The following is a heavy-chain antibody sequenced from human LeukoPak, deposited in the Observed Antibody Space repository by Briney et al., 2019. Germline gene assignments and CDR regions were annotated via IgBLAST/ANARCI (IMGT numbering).Heavy chain of an antibody. CDR3: ARFRYTSGTHPDY. D-gene: IGHD6-19*01. Sequence: GESLKISFKGSGYTFSSYWIGWVRQMPGKGLEWMGIIYPGDSDTRYSPSFQGQVTISADKSISTAYLQWSSLKASDTAMYYCARFRYTSGTHPDYWGQGTLVTVSS. J-gene: IGHJ4*02. V-gene: IGHV5-51*01. CDR2: IYPGDSDT. CDR1: GYTFSSYW.